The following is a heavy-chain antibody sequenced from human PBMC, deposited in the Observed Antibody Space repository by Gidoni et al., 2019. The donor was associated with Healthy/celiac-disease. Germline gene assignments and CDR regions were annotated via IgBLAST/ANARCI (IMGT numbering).Heavy chain of an antibody. CDR1: GCTFSSYA. D-gene: IGHD1-26*01. CDR2: ISYDGSNK. Sequence: QVQLVESGGCVAQLGRSLRLSCAASGCTFSSYAMHWVRQAPGKGLGWVAAISYDGSNKYYADSVKGRFTISRDNSKNTLYLQMNSLRAEDTAVYYCAGEIMGATHYFDYWGRGTLVTVSS. CDR3: AGEIMGATHYFDY. J-gene: IGHJ4*02. V-gene: IGHV3-30-3*01.